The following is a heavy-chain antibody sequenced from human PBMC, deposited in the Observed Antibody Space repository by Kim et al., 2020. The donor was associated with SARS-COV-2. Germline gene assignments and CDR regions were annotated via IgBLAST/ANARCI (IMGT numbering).Heavy chain of an antibody. CDR2: ST. Sequence: STNYNPSLKSRVPISVDTSKTQFSLKLSSVTAADTAVYYCARVAARRLDYWGQGTLVTVSS. D-gene: IGHD6-6*01. J-gene: IGHJ4*02. V-gene: IGHV4-34*01. CDR3: ARVAARRLDY.